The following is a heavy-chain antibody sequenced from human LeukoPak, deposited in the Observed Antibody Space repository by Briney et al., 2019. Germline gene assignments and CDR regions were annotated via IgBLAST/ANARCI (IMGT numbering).Heavy chain of an antibody. V-gene: IGHV3-23*01. J-gene: IGHJ4*02. CDR1: GFSFSNYA. CDR2: LSGSGGTT. CDR3: AKDKEPTALTIPYFDC. Sequence: GGSLRLSCTASGFSFSNYAMTWVRQAPGKGLEWVSGLSGSGGTTFYADSVKGRFTVSRDNSKNTLYLQMNILRADDTAVYYCAKDKEPTALTIPYFDCWGQGTLVTVSS. D-gene: IGHD4-11*01.